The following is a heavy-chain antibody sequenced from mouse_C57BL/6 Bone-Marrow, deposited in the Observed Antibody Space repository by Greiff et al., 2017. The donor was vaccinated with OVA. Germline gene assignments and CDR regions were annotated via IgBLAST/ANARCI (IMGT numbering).Heavy chain of an antibody. J-gene: IGHJ4*01. CDR2: INPSSGYT. CDR3: ASYDGYYYLYAMDY. Sequence: QVQLQQSGAELAKPGASVKLSCKASGYTFTSYWMHWVKQRPGQGLEWIGYINPSSGYTKYNQKFKDKATVTADKSSSTAYMQLSSLTYEDSAVYYCASYDGYYYLYAMDYWGQGTSVTVSS. D-gene: IGHD2-3*01. V-gene: IGHV1-7*01. CDR1: GYTFTSYW.